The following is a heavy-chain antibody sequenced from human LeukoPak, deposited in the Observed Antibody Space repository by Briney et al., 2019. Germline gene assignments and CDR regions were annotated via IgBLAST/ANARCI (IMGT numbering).Heavy chain of an antibody. Sequence: SETLSLTCAVSGYSLSSGCYWGWIRQPPGKGLEWIGSIYHSGSTYYNPSLKSRVTISVDTSKNQFSLKLSSVTAADTAVYYCARPYYDGMGWFDPWGQGTLVTVSS. V-gene: IGHV4-38-2*01. CDR2: IYHSGST. D-gene: IGHD3-22*01. CDR3: ARPYYDGMGWFDP. J-gene: IGHJ5*02. CDR1: GYSLSSGCY.